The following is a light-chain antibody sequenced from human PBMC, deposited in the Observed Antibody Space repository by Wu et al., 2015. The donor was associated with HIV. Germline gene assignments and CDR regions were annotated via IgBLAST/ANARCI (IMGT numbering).Light chain of an antibody. CDR3: QQYNKRPPWT. J-gene: IGKJ1*01. CDR1: QSVRRD. Sequence: PRESTTLSCRASQSVRRDLSLVPAETWPGSRLLIYGASTRATGIPARFSGSGSGTEFTLTISSMQSEDSAVYYCQQYNKRPPWTFGQGTKVEIK. CDR2: GAS. V-gene: IGKV3-15*01.